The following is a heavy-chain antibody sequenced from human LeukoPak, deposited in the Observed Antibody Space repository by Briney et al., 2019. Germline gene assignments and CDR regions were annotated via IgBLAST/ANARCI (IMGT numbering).Heavy chain of an antibody. Sequence: GGSLRLSCAASGFTFSSYSMNWVRQAPGKGLERVSHITASGTAMFYADSVKGRFTISRDNAKNSLYLQMNSLRAEDTAVYYCARGSTYYDSSGQVPFDYWGQGTLVTVSS. V-gene: IGHV3-48*01. D-gene: IGHD3-22*01. J-gene: IGHJ4*02. CDR3: ARGSTYYDSSGQVPFDY. CDR2: ITASGTAM. CDR1: GFTFSSYS.